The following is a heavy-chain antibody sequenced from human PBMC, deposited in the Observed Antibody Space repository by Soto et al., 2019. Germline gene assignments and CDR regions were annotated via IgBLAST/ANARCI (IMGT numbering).Heavy chain of an antibody. CDR1: GFTFSGSH. D-gene: IGHD6-13*01. Sequence: EVQLVESGGGLVQPGGSLKLSCAASGFTFSGSHLHWVRQASGKGLEWVGRIGSKADNYGTLYAASVTGRFTISRDDSKNTAFLQLNSLKSEDTAVYYCVPFWPDGFWYSDFDYWGQGILVAVSS. V-gene: IGHV3-73*02. J-gene: IGHJ4*02. CDR2: IGSKADNYGT. CDR3: VPFWPDGFWYSDFDY.